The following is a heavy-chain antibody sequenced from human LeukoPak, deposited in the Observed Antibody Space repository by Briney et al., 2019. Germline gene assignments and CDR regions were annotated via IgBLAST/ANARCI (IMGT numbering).Heavy chain of an antibody. D-gene: IGHD6-13*01. CDR2: IYYSGST. Sequence: PSETLSLTCTVSGGSISSYYWSWIRQPPGKGLEWIGYIYYSGSTNYNPSLKSRVTISVDTSKNQFSLKLGSVTAADTAVYYCAKEVGGQQLVQGYYYYMDVWGKGTTVTVSS. CDR3: AKEVGGQQLVQGYYYYMDV. V-gene: IGHV4-59*01. CDR1: GGSISSYY. J-gene: IGHJ6*03.